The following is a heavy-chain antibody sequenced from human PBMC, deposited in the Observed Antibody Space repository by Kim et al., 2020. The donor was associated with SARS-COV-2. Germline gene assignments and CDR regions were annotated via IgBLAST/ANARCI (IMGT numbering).Heavy chain of an antibody. J-gene: IGHJ6*02. CDR1: GFTFSSYA. CDR2: ISGSGGST. CDR3: AKDRPTWARDPTFEGMDV. D-gene: IGHD3-16*01. V-gene: IGHV3-23*01. Sequence: GGSLRLSCAASGFTFSSYAISWVRQAPGKGLEWVSAISGSGGSTYYADSVKGRFTISRVNSKNTLYLQMNSLRAEDTAVYYCAKDRPTWARDPTFEGMDVWGQGTTVTVSS.